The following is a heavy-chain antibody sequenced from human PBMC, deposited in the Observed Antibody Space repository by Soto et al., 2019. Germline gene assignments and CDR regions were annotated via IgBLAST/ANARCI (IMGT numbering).Heavy chain of an antibody. Sequence: SETLSLTCTVSCGSISSGGYYWSWIRQHPGKGLEWIGYIYYSGSTYYNPSLKSRVTISVDTSKNQFSLKLSSVTAADTAVYYCARRATRHGYSYDPYYFDYWGQGTLVTVSS. D-gene: IGHD5-18*01. V-gene: IGHV4-31*03. CDR2: IYYSGST. CDR1: CGSISSGGYY. J-gene: IGHJ4*02. CDR3: ARRATRHGYSYDPYYFDY.